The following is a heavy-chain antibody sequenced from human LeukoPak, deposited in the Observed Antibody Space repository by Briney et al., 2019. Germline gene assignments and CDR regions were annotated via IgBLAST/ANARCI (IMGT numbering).Heavy chain of an antibody. V-gene: IGHV1-69*13. Sequence: SVKVSCKTSGGTFSSYAIHWVRQAPGQGLEWMGGIIPISATVNYAQKFQGRVAITADGSTSTAYMELSSLRSEDTAVYYCARELTYNWFDPWGQGTLVTVSS. CDR3: ARELTYNWFDP. CDR2: IIPISATV. D-gene: IGHD3-16*01. CDR1: GGTFSSYA. J-gene: IGHJ5*02.